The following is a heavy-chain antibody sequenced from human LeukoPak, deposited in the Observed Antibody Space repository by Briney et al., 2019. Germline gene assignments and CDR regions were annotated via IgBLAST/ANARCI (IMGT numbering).Heavy chain of an antibody. D-gene: IGHD4-17*01. CDR2: ISHSGTT. J-gene: IGHJ4*02. CDR1: GVSISSGGYY. V-gene: IGHV4-30-2*01. Sequence: SQTLSLTCTVSGVSISSGGYYWTWIRQPPGKGLEWIGYISHSGTTYYNPSLRSGVTISVDRSKNQFSLRLSSVTAADTAVYYCAREDYGERFDYWGQGTLVTVSS. CDR3: AREDYGERFDY.